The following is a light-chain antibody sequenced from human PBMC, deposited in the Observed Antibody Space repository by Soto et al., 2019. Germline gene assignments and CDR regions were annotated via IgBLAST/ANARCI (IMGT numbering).Light chain of an antibody. CDR2: DIF. CDR3: QQYNSWPLT. J-gene: IGKJ4*01. CDR1: HTISSSY. Sequence: EIVLTQSPGTLSLSPGERATLSCRASHTISSSYLAWYQQKPGRAPRLVIYDIFTRATGVPTRISGSGSGTEFTLTISSLQSEDFAVYYCQQYNSWPLTFGGGTKVDIK. V-gene: IGKV3D-15*01.